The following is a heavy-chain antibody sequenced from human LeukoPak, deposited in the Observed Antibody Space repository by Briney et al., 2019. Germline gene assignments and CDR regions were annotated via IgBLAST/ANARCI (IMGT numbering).Heavy chain of an antibody. Sequence: GGSLRLSCAASGFTFSRYWMDWVRQAPGKGLEWVAIIKSDGSDKYYVDSVKGRFTVSKDNAKNSLYLQMNNLRAEDTAMYYCARNTGEGSGYSDYWGQGTLVTVSS. CDR3: ARNTGEGSGYSDY. D-gene: IGHD3-22*01. CDR1: GFTFSRYW. J-gene: IGHJ4*02. V-gene: IGHV3-7*05. CDR2: IKSDGSDK.